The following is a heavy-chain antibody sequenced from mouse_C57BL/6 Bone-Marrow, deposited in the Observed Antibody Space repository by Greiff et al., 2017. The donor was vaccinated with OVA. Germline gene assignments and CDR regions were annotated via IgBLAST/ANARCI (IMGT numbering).Heavy chain of an antibody. J-gene: IGHJ1*03. CDR3: ARDYYGSTSYWYFDV. V-gene: IGHV5-4*01. CDR1: GFTFSSYA. CDR2: ISDGGSYT. D-gene: IGHD1-1*01. Sequence: EVKLMESGGGLVKPGGSLKLSCAASGFTFSSYAMSWVRQTPGKRLEWVATISDGGSYTYYPDNVKGRFTISRDNAKNNLYLQMSHLKSEDTAMYYCARDYYGSTSYWYFDVWGTGTTVTVSS.